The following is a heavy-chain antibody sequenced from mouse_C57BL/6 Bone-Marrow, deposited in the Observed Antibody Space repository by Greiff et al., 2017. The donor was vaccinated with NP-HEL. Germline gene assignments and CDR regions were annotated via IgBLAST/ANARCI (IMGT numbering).Heavy chain of an antibody. V-gene: IGHV1-69*01. J-gene: IGHJ1*03. CDR2: IDPSDSYT. CDR1: GYTFTSYW. CDR3: AKPYYDGSSYGYFDV. D-gene: IGHD1-1*01. Sequence: QVQLQQPGAELVMPGASVKLSCKASGYTFTSYWMPWVKQRPGQGLEWIGEIDPSDSYTNYNQKFKGKSTLTVDKSSSTAYMQLSSLTSEDSAVYYGAKPYYDGSSYGYFDVWGTGTTVTVSS.